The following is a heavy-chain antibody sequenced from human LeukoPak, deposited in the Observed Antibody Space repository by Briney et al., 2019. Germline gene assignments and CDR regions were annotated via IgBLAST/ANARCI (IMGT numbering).Heavy chain of an antibody. V-gene: IGHV4-39*07. J-gene: IGHJ5*02. Sequence: SETLSLACTVSGVSTRSSHHYWAWIRQPPGRGPEWIATIFYSGTTYYNPSLSRRARISVDTSADQFSLRLYSVTVADTAIYYCATVLYNWNNYPSASNYFDPWGQGLLVTVSS. CDR3: ATVLYNWNNYPSASNYFDP. D-gene: IGHD1-1*01. CDR2: IFYSGTT. CDR1: GVSTRSSHHY.